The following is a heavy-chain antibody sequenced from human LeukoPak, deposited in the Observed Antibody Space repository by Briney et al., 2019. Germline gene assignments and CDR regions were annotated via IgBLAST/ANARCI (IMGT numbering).Heavy chain of an antibody. CDR1: GYTFTSYA. V-gene: IGHV1-3*01. D-gene: IGHD4-17*01. J-gene: IGHJ3*02. CDR2: INAGNGNT. Sequence: GASVKVSCKASGYTFTSYAMHWVRQAPGQRLEWMGWINAGNGNTKYSQKFQGRVTITRDTSASTAYMELSSLRSEDTAVYYCARDSTGLGDYDYGDYVGLGAFDIWGQGTMVTVSS. CDR3: ARDSTGLGDYDYGDYVGLGAFDI.